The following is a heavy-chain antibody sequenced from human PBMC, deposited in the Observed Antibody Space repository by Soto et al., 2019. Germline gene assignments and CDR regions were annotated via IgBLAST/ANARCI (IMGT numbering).Heavy chain of an antibody. D-gene: IGHD2-21*02. CDR2: IVPSLDTT. V-gene: IGHV1-69*09. J-gene: IGHJ6*02. CDR3: ARWPQPRGTADPYDVDV. Sequence: QVQLVQSGTEVKKPGSSVKVSCKASGGTFSSSGFSWVRQAPGQGLEWMGMIVPSLDTTKYAQKFQARVTITADQFTSTAYMELSSLRSEDTAVYSCARWPQPRGTADPYDVDVWGQGTRVIVSS. CDR1: GGTFSSSG.